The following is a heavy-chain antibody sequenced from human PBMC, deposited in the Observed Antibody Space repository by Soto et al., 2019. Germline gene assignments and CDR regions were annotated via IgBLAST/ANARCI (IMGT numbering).Heavy chain of an antibody. Sequence: SETLSLTCAVYGGSFSGYYWSWIRQPPGKGLEWIGEINHSGSTNYNPSLKSRVTISVDTSKNQFSLKLSSVTAADTAVYYCARGKGFTIFGPYYYYYMDVWGKGTTVTVSS. CDR2: INHSGST. J-gene: IGHJ6*03. D-gene: IGHD3-3*01. CDR3: ARGKGFTIFGPYYYYYMDV. V-gene: IGHV4-34*01. CDR1: GGSFSGYY.